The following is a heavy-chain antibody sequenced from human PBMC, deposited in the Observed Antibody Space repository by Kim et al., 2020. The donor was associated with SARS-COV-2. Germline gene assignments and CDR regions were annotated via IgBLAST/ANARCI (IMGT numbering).Heavy chain of an antibody. J-gene: IGHJ4*02. CDR1: GYTFTSYA. V-gene: IGHV1-3*01. D-gene: IGHD3-22*01. CDR3: ARETPYYYDSSGYHY. CDR2: INAGNGNT. Sequence: ASVKVSCKASGYTFTSYAMHWVRQAPGQRLEWMGWINAGNGNTKYSQKFQGRVTITRDTSASTAYMELSSLRSEDTAVYYCARETPYYYDSSGYHYWGQGTLVTVSS.